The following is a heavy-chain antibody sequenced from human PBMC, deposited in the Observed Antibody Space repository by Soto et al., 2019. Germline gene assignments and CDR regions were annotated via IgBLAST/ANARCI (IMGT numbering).Heavy chain of an antibody. Sequence: GGSLRLSCSASGFTFSSYAMTRVRQGPGKGLEWVSGISGSGGNTYYADSVKGRFTISRDNSKNTLYLQMNTLRAEDTAVYFCAKDIGATRTYYFDNWGQGTLVTVSS. CDR2: ISGSGGNT. V-gene: IGHV3-23*01. D-gene: IGHD5-12*01. J-gene: IGHJ4*02. CDR1: GFTFSSYA. CDR3: AKDIGATRTYYFDN.